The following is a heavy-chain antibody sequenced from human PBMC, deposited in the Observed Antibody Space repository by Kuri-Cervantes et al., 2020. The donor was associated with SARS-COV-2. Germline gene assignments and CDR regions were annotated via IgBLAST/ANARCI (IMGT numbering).Heavy chain of an antibody. CDR2: IRQDGGDH. D-gene: IGHD6-19*01. J-gene: IGHJ5*01. V-gene: IGHV3-7*05. Sequence: GESLKISCVASGFTFGHFWMTWVRQAPGKGLEWVANIRQDGGDHYYVESVKGRFIISRDNARNSLFLEMKSVRAEDTAVYYCARQVLTMAGWIDFWGQGTLVTVSS. CDR3: ARQVLTMAGWIDF. CDR1: GFTFGHFW.